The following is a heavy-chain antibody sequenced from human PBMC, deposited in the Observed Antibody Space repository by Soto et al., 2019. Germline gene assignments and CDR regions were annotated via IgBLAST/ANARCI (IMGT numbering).Heavy chain of an antibody. CDR1: GYTLNTYY. J-gene: IGHJ4*02. V-gene: IGHV1-46*02. Sequence: VASVKVSCKPSGYTLNTYYLHWVRQAPGQGLEWMGIIHPSGGGSTYAQKFLGRVTMTTDTSTSTAFMELRSLRSADTAVYYCAREAVSGRTGFDYWGQGTLVTVSS. CDR3: AREAVSGRTGFDY. D-gene: IGHD6-19*01. CDR2: IHPSGGGS.